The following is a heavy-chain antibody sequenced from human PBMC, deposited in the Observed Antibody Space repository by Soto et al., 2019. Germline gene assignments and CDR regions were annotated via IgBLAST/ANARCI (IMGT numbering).Heavy chain of an antibody. V-gene: IGHV3-23*01. CDR1: GFTFSSYA. Sequence: GGSLRLSCAAFGFTFSSYAMSWVRQAPGKGLEWVSSISGGGGTSYYADSVKGRFTLSRDNSKNTLYLQMNSLRAEDTAVYYCAKGGEYYDTSGPTCEYWGQGTLVTVSS. CDR3: AKGGEYYDTSGPTCEY. CDR2: ISGGGGTS. J-gene: IGHJ4*02. D-gene: IGHD3-22*01.